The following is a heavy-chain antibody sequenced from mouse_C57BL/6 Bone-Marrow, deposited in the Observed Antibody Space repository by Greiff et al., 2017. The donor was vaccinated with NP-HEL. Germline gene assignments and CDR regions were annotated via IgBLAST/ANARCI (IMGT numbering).Heavy chain of an antibody. D-gene: IGHD1-1*02. CDR3: ALYYYGGL. CDR2: IYPSDSET. CDR1: GYTFTSSW. V-gene: IGHV1-61*01. J-gene: IGHJ3*01. Sequence: QVQLQQPGAELVRPGSSVKLSCKASGYTFTSSWMDWVKQRPGQGLEWIGNIYPSDSETHYNQKFKDKATLTVDKSSSTAYMQLSSLTSEDSAVYYCALYYYGGLWGRGTLVTVSA.